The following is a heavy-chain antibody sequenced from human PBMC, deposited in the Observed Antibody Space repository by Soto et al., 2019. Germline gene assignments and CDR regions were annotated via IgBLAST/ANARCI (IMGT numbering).Heavy chain of an antibody. J-gene: IGHJ5*02. CDR3: ARRDFWSGYYTGWFDP. CDR1: GVSFSGYY. D-gene: IGHD3-3*01. V-gene: IGHV4-34*01. Sequence: SETLSLTCAVYGVSFSGYYWIWIRQPPGKGLEWIGEINHSGSTNYNPSLKSRVTISVDTSKNQFSLKLSSVTAADTAVYYCARRDFWSGYYTGWFDPWGQGTLVTVSS. CDR2: INHSGST.